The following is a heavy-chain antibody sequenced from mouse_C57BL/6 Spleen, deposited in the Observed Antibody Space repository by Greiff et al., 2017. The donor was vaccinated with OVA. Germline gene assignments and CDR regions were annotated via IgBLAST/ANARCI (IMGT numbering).Heavy chain of an antibody. CDR3: ASSYYSNYEYFDV. V-gene: IGHV1-82*01. CDR2: IYPGDGDT. CDR1: GYAFSSSW. Sequence: VKLMESGPELVKPGASVKISCKASGYAFSSSWMNWVKQRPGQGLEWIGRIYPGDGDTNYNGKFKGKATLTADKSSSTAYMQLSSLTSEDSAVYFCASSYYSNYEYFDVWGTGTTVTVSS. J-gene: IGHJ1*03. D-gene: IGHD2-5*01.